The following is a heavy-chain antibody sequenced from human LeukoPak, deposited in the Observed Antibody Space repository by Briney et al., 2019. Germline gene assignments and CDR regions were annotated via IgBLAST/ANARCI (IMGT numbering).Heavy chain of an antibody. Sequence: SETLSLACTVSVVSISSYYWSWIRPPAGEGLEWIGRIYTSGSTNYNPSLKSRVTMSIDTSKNQFSLKLSSVTAADTAVYYCARDRVTTVTNYYYYYMDVWGKGTTVTVSS. D-gene: IGHD4-17*01. CDR1: VVSISSYY. CDR2: IYTSGST. J-gene: IGHJ6*03. CDR3: ARDRVTTVTNYYYYYMDV. V-gene: IGHV4-4*07.